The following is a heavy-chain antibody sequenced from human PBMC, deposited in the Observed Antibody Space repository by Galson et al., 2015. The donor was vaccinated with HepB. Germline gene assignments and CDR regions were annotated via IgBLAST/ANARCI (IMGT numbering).Heavy chain of an antibody. Sequence: TLSLTCAVSGGSITSGGYYWSWIRQHPGKGLQWIGYIYYSGTTYYNPSLKSRVVISVDMSQNQFSLRLSSVTAADTAVYYCARDSAALNAFDVWGQGTMVTVSA. D-gene: IGHD6-13*01. J-gene: IGHJ3*01. CDR1: GGSITSGGYY. V-gene: IGHV4-31*11. CDR2: IYYSGTT. CDR3: ARDSAALNAFDV.